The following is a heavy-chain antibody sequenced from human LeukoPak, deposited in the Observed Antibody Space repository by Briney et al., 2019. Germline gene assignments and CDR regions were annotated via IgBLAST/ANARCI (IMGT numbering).Heavy chain of an antibody. CDR2: ISSSSSYI. CDR1: GFTFSSYS. D-gene: IGHD2-15*01. CDR3: ARGALGYCSGGSCYSFDY. Sequence: PGGSLRLSCAASGFTFSSYSMNWVRQAPGKGLEWVSSISSSSSYIYYADSVKSRFTISRDNAKNSLYLQMNSLRAEDTAVYYCARGALGYCSGGSCYSFDYWGQGTLVTVSS. J-gene: IGHJ4*02. V-gene: IGHV3-21*01.